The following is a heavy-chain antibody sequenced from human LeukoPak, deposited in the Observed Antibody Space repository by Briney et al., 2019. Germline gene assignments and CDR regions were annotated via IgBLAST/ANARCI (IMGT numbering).Heavy chain of an antibody. D-gene: IGHD3-9*01. V-gene: IGHV4-38-2*02. CDR3: ARATLTYDILTGSYYYYYMDV. CDR2: IYHSGIT. Sequence: SETLSLTCTVSGYSISSGYYWGWIRQPPGKGLEWIGSIYHSGITYYNPSLKSRVTISVDTSKNQFSLKLSSVTAADTAVYYCARATLTYDILTGSYYYYYMDVWGKGTTVTVSS. J-gene: IGHJ6*03. CDR1: GYSISSGYY.